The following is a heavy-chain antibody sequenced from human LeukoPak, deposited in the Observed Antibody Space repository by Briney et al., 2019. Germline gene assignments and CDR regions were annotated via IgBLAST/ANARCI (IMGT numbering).Heavy chain of an antibody. J-gene: IGHJ4*02. CDR1: GFTFSNYA. CDR2: ISGSDGST. CDR3: AKGRGYCTGGSCYSDY. V-gene: IGHV3-23*01. Sequence: PGGSLRLSCTASGFTFSNYAMSWVPQAPGKGLEWVSTISGSDGSTYYADSVKGRFTIPRDNSKNTLYLQMNSMRVEDTAIYYCAKGRGYCTGGSCYSDYWGQGTLVTVSS. D-gene: IGHD2-15*01.